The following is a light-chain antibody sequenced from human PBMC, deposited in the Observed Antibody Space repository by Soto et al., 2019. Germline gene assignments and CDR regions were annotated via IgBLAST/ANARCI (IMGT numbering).Light chain of an antibody. Sequence: DLVMTQSPLSLPVTPGEPASISCRSSQSLLLSNGYNYLDWYLQKPGQSPQLLISSSSNRAPGVXEXXGCSCSGTDLTLKISSVDAEDVGVYYCMQEVQTPFAFGPGTNVDI. CDR1: QSLLLSNGYNY. J-gene: IGKJ3*01. CDR3: MQEVQTPFA. CDR2: SSS. V-gene: IGKV2-28*01.